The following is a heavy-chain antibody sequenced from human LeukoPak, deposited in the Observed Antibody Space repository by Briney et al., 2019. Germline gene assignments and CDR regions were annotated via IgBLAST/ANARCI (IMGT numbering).Heavy chain of an antibody. CDR3: ATSPGGGNSVRERYYYYYMDV. Sequence: SETLSLTCAVYGGSFSGYYWSWIRQPPGKGLEWIGEINHSGSTNYNPSLKSRVTISVDTSKNQFSLKLSSVTAADTAVYYCATSPGGGNSVRERYYYYYMDVWGKGTTVSVSS. V-gene: IGHV4-34*01. CDR1: GGSFSGYY. J-gene: IGHJ6*03. CDR2: INHSGST. D-gene: IGHD4-23*01.